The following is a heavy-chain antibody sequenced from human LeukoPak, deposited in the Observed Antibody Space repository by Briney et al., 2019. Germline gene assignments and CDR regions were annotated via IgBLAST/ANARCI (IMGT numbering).Heavy chain of an antibody. Sequence: GGSLRLSCAASGFTFSSYGMHWVRQAPGKGLEWVAFIRYDGSNKYYADSVKGRFTISRDNSKNTLYLQMNSLRAEDTAVYYCARGITIQGYYDDYFYMDVWGKGTTVTISS. CDR3: ARGITIQGYYDDYFYMDV. J-gene: IGHJ6*03. CDR2: IRYDGSNK. CDR1: GFTFSSYG. V-gene: IGHV3-30*02. D-gene: IGHD1-1*01.